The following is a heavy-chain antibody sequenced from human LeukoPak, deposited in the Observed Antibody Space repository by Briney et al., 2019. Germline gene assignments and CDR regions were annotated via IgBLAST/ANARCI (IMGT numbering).Heavy chain of an antibody. Sequence: SETLSLTCTVSGGSISSGDYYWSWLRQPPGQGLEWIGYIYYSGSTYYNPSLKSRVTISVDTSKNQFSLKLSSVSAADTAVYYCAREVAGEGHLDYWGQGTLVTVSS. CDR1: GGSISSGDYY. CDR3: AREVAGEGHLDY. V-gene: IGHV4-30-4*01. J-gene: IGHJ4*02. CDR2: IYYSGST. D-gene: IGHD5-12*01.